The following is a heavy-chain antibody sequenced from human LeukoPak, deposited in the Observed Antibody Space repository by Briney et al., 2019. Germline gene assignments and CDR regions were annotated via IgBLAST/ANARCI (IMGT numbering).Heavy chain of an antibody. Sequence: SQTQSLTCTVSGGSISSGSYYWSWIRQPAGKGLEWIGRIYTSGSTNYNPSLKSRATISVDTSKNQFSLKLSSVTAADTAVYYCARGSYCGGDCYDPFDYWGQGTLVTVSS. V-gene: IGHV4-61*02. CDR1: GGSISSGSYY. CDR2: IYTSGST. D-gene: IGHD2-21*01. J-gene: IGHJ4*02. CDR3: ARGSYCGGDCYDPFDY.